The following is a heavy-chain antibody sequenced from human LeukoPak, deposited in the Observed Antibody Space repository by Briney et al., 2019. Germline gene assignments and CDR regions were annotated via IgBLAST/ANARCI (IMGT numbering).Heavy chain of an antibody. V-gene: IGHV3-23*01. Sequence: PGGSLRLSCAASGFTFSSYAMSWVRQAPGKGLEWVSAISGSGGSTYYADSAKGRFTISRDNSKNTLYLQMNSLRAEDTAVYYCAKDYPYYYDSSGYFLDYFDYWGQGTLVTVSS. CDR2: ISGSGGST. CDR3: AKDYPYYYDSSGYFLDYFDY. J-gene: IGHJ4*02. D-gene: IGHD3-22*01. CDR1: GFTFSSYA.